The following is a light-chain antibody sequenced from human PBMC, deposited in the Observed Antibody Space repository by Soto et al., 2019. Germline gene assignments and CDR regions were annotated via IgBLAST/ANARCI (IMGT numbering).Light chain of an antibody. V-gene: IGKV1-9*01. CDR2: DAS. CDR1: QGISSF. CDR3: QQLNSYPLH. Sequence: DIQLTQSPSFLSASVGDRVTITCRASQGISSFLVWYQQKPEKAPRLLIYDASTLHSGVPSRFSGSGSGTDFTLTISSLQPDDVATYYCQQLNSYPLHFGQGTKLEVK. J-gene: IGKJ2*01.